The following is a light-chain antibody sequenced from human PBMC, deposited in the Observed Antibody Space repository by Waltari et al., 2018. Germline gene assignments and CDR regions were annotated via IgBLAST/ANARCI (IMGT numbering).Light chain of an antibody. CDR3: QHYANSPPT. Sequence: EIVLTQSPGPLSLSPGERATLSCRASQTISYSYLAWYQQKPGQAPRLLISATSSRATAIPDRFSGSGSGTDFTLTISRLEPEDFAVYFCQHYANSPPTFGQGTKVEIK. CDR1: QTISYSY. V-gene: IGKV3-20*01. J-gene: IGKJ1*01. CDR2: ATS.